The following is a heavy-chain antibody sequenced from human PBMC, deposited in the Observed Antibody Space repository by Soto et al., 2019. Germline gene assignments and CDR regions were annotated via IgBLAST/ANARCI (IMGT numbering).Heavy chain of an antibody. V-gene: IGHV3-23*01. J-gene: IGHJ4*02. CDR3: TKRSGGFSEFDY. CDR2: IDYSGSYT. D-gene: IGHD5-12*01. Sequence: WGSLRLSCAASGFSFGSFAMNWVRQPPGKCLEWVSSIDYSGSYTFYAASVRCRFSISRDNSQNMVYLEMNSLRADDTAVYYCTKRSGGFSEFDYWGQGAQLTVSS. CDR1: GFSFGSFA.